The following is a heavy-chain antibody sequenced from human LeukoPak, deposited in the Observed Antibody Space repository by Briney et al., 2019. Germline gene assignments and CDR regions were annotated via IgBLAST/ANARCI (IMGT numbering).Heavy chain of an antibody. CDR1: GGTFSSYA. D-gene: IGHD3-3*01. V-gene: IGHV1-69*05. CDR2: IIPIFGTA. Sequence: ASVKVSCRASGGTFSSYAISWVRQAPGQGLEWMGGIIPIFGTANYAQKFQGRVTITTDESTSTAYMELSSLRSEDTAVYYCARGRDFWSGYYRTYYYYMDVWGKGTTVTVSS. J-gene: IGHJ6*03. CDR3: ARGRDFWSGYYRTYYYYMDV.